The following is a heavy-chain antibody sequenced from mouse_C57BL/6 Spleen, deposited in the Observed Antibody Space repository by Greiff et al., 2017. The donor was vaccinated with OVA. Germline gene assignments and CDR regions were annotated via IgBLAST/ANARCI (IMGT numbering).Heavy chain of an antibody. V-gene: IGHV5-17*01. J-gene: IGHJ3*01. CDR2: ISSGSSTI. Sequence: EVQLVESGGGLVKPGGSLKLSCAASGFTFSDYGMHWVRQAPEKGLEWVAYISSGSSTIYYADTVKGRFTISRDNAKNTLFLQMTSLRSEDTAMYYCARHGKGFAYWGQGTLVTVSA. CDR1: GFTFSDYG. D-gene: IGHD2-1*01. CDR3: ARHGKGFAY.